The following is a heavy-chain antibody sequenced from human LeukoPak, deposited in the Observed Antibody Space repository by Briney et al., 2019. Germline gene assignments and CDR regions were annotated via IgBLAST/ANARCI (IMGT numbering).Heavy chain of an antibody. V-gene: IGHV3-7*04. D-gene: IGHD5-18*01. CDR2: IKQDGSEK. CDR3: ARVPRGYSYGSPSIY. J-gene: IGHJ4*02. CDR1: GFTFSSYW. Sequence: GGSLRLSCAASGFTFSSYWMSWVRQAPGKGLEWVANIKQDGSEKYYVDSVKGRFTISRDNAKNSLYLQMNSLRAEDTAVYYCARVPRGYSYGSPSIYWGQGTLVTVSS.